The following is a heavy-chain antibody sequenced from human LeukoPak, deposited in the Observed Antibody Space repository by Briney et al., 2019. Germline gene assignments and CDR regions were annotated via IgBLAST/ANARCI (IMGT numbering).Heavy chain of an antibody. CDR3: ARGETMDV. CDR1: EFSFETYW. V-gene: IGHV3-7*01. Sequence: PGGSLRLSCVALEFSFETYWMSWVRQAPGKGPEWVANINEDGSEKHYVGSVRGRFTISRDYADNSLHLQMNSLRPEDMAVYYCARGETMDVWGKGTTVTVSS. CDR2: INEDGSEK. D-gene: IGHD5-24*01. J-gene: IGHJ6*03.